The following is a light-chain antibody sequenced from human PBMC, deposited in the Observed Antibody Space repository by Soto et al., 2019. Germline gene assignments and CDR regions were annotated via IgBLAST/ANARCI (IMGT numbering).Light chain of an antibody. J-gene: IGKJ5*01. CDR2: GAT. Sequence: ETVLTQSPGTLSLSPGERATLSCMARQTVSSTYLAWYQQKPGQAPRLLICGATSRASGIPARFSGSGSGTEFTLTISSLQSEDFAVYYCQQYNNWPAFGQGTRLEIK. V-gene: IGKV3D-15*01. CDR1: QTVSSTY. CDR3: QQYNNWPA.